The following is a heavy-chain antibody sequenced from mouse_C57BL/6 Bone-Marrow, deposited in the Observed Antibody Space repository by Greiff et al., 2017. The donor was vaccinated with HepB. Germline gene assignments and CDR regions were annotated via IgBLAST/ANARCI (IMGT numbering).Heavy chain of an antibody. CDR1: GYTFTDYY. Sequence: EVQLQQSGPVLVKPGASVKMSCKASGYTFTDYYMNWVKQSHGKSLEWIGVINPYNGGTSYNQKFKGKATLTVDKSSSTAYMELNSLTSEDSAVYYCARSGGSKPSFAYWGQGTLVTVSA. CDR3: ARSGGSKPSFAY. J-gene: IGHJ3*01. CDR2: INPYNGGT. V-gene: IGHV1-19*01. D-gene: IGHD3-1*01.